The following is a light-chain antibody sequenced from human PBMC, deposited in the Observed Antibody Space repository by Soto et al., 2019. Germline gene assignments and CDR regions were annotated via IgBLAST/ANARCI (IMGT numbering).Light chain of an antibody. Sequence: EILLTQSPAILSLSPGERATLSCRASQSVSSYLAWYQQKPGQAPRLLIYGASSRATDIPERFSGSGSGTDFTLTISRLEPDDFEVYYCQQYGASPQTFGQGTKVDIK. J-gene: IGKJ1*01. V-gene: IGKV3-20*01. CDR2: GAS. CDR1: QSVSSY. CDR3: QQYGASPQT.